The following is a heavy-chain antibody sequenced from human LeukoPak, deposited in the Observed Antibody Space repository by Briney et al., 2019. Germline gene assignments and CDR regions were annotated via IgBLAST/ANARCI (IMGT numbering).Heavy chain of an antibody. CDR1: GFTFTSSA. CDR2: IVVGSGNT. CDR3: AAGLSSGYYYGDRDY. J-gene: IGHJ4*02. D-gene: IGHD3-22*01. Sequence: GTSVQVYCKASGFTFTSSAVQWVRQARGHRLKWLGWIVVGSGNTNYAQKFQERVTITRDMSTSTAYMELSSLRSEDTAVYYCAAGLSSGYYYGDRDYWGQGTLVTVSS. V-gene: IGHV1-58*01.